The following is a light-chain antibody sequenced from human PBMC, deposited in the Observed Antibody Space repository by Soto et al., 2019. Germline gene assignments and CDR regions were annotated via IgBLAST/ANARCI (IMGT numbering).Light chain of an antibody. CDR2: KAS. CDR3: QQYNGYWT. V-gene: IGKV1-5*03. CDR1: QSISDL. J-gene: IGKJ1*01. Sequence: DIQMTQSPSTLSASVGDRVTITCRASQSISDLLAWYQQKPGKAPKLLIYKASSLKSGVPSRFSGSGSGTEYTLTISSLQPDDFAIYYCQQYNGYWTFGQGTKVEIK.